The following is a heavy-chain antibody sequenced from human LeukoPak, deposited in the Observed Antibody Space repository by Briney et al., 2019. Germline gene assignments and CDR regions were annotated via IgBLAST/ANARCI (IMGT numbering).Heavy chain of an antibody. D-gene: IGHD6-13*01. V-gene: IGHV4-59*01. CDR2: IHYSGTT. Sequence: SETLSLTCTVSGGSISSYYWSWIRQPPGKGLEWIGYIHYSGTTNYNPSLRSRVTISVDTSKNRLSLNLSSVTAADTAVYYCARRGSSSWYFDYWGQGTLVTVSS. J-gene: IGHJ4*02. CDR1: GGSISSYY. CDR3: ARRGSSSWYFDY.